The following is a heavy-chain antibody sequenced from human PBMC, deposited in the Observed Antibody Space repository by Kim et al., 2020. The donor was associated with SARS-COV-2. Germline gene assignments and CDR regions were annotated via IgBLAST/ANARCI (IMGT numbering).Heavy chain of an antibody. CDR1: GFTFSSYW. V-gene: IGHV3-7*01. CDR3: ARDIVNYDFWSGYYHYYSYMVV. J-gene: IGHJ6*03. Sequence: GGSLRLSCAASGFTFSSYWMSWVRQAPGKGLEWVANIKQDGSEKYYVDSVKGRFTISRDNAKNSLYLQMNSLKAEDTAVYYCARDIVNYDFWSGYYHYYSYMVVWGKGTTVTVSS. D-gene: IGHD3-3*01. CDR2: IKQDGSEK.